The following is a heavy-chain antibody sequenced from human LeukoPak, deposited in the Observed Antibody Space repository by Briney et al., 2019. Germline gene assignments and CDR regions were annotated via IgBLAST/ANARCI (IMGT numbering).Heavy chain of an antibody. Sequence: GGSLRLSCAASGFTFSSYAMHWVRQAPGKGLEWVAVISYDGSNKYYADSVKGRFTISRDNSKNTLYLQMNSLRAEDTAVYYCARDFTPEYYYCGMDVWGQGTTVTVSS. CDR2: ISYDGSNK. J-gene: IGHJ6*02. V-gene: IGHV3-30-3*01. CDR3: ARDFTPEYYYCGMDV. CDR1: GFTFSSYA.